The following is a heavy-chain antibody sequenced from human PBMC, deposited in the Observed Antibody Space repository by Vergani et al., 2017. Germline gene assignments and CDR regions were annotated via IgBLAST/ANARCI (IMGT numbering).Heavy chain of an antibody. V-gene: IGHV3-30*02. Sequence: QVPLVESGGGVVQPGGSLRLSCAASGFTFNIYGMPWVRQAPGKGLEWVAFIRYDGSDKYYADSVKGRFTISRDNSMNTLYLQMNSLRADDTAVYYCAKELTTVTIPNYFDYWGQGTLVTVSS. J-gene: IGHJ4*02. D-gene: IGHD4-17*01. CDR2: IRYDGSDK. CDR3: AKELTTVTIPNYFDY. CDR1: GFTFNIYG.